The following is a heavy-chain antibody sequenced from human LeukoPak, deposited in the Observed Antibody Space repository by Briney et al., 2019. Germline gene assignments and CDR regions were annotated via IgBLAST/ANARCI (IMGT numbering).Heavy chain of an antibody. Sequence: SVKVSCKASGGTFSSYAISWVRQAPGQGLEWMGGIIPIFGTANYAQKFQGRVTITADKSTSTAYMELGSLRSEDTAVYYCAIAVAALKYYFDYWGQGTLVTVSS. CDR3: AIAVAALKYYFDY. CDR1: GGTFSSYA. V-gene: IGHV1-69*06. J-gene: IGHJ4*02. D-gene: IGHD6-19*01. CDR2: IIPIFGTA.